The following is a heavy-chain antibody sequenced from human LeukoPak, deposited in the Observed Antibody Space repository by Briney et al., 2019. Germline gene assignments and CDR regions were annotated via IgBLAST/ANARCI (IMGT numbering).Heavy chain of an antibody. CDR3: ARGPTYYDFWSGYRRGYNWFDP. D-gene: IGHD3-3*01. V-gene: IGHV4-34*01. CDR1: GGSFCGYY. CDR2: INHSGST. Sequence: SETLSLTCAVYGGSFCGYYWSWIRQPPGKGLEWIGEINHSGSTNYNPSLKSRVTISVDTSKNQFSLKLSSVTAADTAVYYCARGPTYYDFWSGYRRGYNWFDPWGQGTLVTVSS. J-gene: IGHJ5*02.